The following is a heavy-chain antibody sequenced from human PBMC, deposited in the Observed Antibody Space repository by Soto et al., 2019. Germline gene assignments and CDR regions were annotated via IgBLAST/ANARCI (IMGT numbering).Heavy chain of an antibody. CDR2: IYSGGST. Sequence: GGSLRLSCAASGFTVSSNYMSWVRQAPGKGLEWVSVIYSGGSTYYADSVKGRFTISRDNSKNTLYLQMNSLRAEDTAVYYCARDGRFEGYYYYGMDVWGQGTTVTVSS. CDR1: GFTVSSNY. CDR3: ARDGRFEGYYYYGMDV. J-gene: IGHJ6*02. D-gene: IGHD3-10*01. V-gene: IGHV3-53*01.